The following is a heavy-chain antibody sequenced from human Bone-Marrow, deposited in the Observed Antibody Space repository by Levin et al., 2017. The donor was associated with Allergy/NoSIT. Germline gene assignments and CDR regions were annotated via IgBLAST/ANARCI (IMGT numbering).Heavy chain of an antibody. CDR3: ARDQYYDFWSGYYIVDAFDI. CDR1: GFTFSSYG. CDR2: ISYDGSNK. J-gene: IGHJ3*02. V-gene: IGHV3-30*03. D-gene: IGHD3-3*01. Sequence: TGGSLRLSCAASGFTFSSYGMHWVRQAPGKGLEWVAVISYDGSNKYYADSVKGRFTISRDNSKNTLYLQMNSLRAEDTAVYYCARDQYYDFWSGYYIVDAFDIWGQGTMVTVSS.